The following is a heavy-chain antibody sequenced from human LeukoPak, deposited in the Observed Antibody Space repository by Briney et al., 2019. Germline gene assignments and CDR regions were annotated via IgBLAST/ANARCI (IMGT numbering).Heavy chain of an antibody. D-gene: IGHD3-9*01. CDR2: ISWNSGSI. J-gene: IGHJ5*02. CDR1: GFTFDDYA. Sequence: PGGSLRLSCAASGFTFDDYAMHWVRQAPGKGLEWVSGISWNSGSIGYADSVKGRFTISRDNAKNSLYLQMNSLRAEDTAVYYCAKDSGIYYDIPRGWFDPWGQGTLVTVSS. V-gene: IGHV3-9*01. CDR3: AKDSGIYYDIPRGWFDP.